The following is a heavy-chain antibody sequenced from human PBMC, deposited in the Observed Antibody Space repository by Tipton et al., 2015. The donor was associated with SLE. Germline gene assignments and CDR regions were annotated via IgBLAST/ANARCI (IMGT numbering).Heavy chain of an antibody. CDR3: ARDFPESSSWPPTDYGMDV. CDR2: IYYSGST. CDR1: GGSISSHY. V-gene: IGHV4-59*11. J-gene: IGHJ6*02. D-gene: IGHD6-13*01. Sequence: GLVKPSETLSLTCTVSGGSISSHYWSWIRQPPGKGLEWIGYIYYSGSTNYNPSLKSRVTISVDTSKNQFSLKLSSVTAADTAVYYCARDFPESSSWPPTDYGMDVWGQGTTVTVSS.